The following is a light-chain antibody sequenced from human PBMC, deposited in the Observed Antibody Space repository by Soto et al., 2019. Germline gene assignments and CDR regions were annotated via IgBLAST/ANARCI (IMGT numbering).Light chain of an antibody. J-gene: IGLJ1*01. V-gene: IGLV2-14*01. CDR1: SSDVGGYNY. Sequence: QSVLTQPASVSGSPGQSITISCTGTSSDVGGYNYVSWYQQHPGKAPKLMIYDVSNRPSGVSNRFSGSKSGNTASLTISGLQAEDEADYYCSSYTSSSTSPNYVFGTGTKVTVL. CDR2: DVS. CDR3: SSYTSSSTSPNYV.